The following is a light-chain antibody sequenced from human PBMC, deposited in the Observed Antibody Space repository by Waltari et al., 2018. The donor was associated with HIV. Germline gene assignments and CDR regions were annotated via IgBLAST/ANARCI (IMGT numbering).Light chain of an antibody. V-gene: IGLV3-19*01. Sequence: SSELTQDPAVSVALGQTVRITCQGDILRTYYASWYQQKPGQAPILVIYGKNNRPSGIPDRFSGSGSGNTASLTITGAQAEDEADYYCNSRDSSGHWVFGGGTKLTVL. J-gene: IGLJ3*02. CDR1: ILRTYY. CDR3: NSRDSSGHWV. CDR2: GKN.